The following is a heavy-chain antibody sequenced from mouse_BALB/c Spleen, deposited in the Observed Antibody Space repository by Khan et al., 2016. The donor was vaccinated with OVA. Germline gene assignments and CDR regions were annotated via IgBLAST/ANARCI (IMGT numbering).Heavy chain of an antibody. Sequence: QVQLKQSGAELVRPGASVKLSCKTSGYIFTNYWIHWIKQRSGQGLEWIARIYPGTDNTYYDEKLKDKATLTADKSSSTAYMQLSSLKSEDSAVYCCAREEALYYFDYWGQGTTLTVSS. CDR2: IYPGTDNT. D-gene: IGHD3-2*02. J-gene: IGHJ2*01. CDR3: AREEALYYFDY. V-gene: IGHV1-76*01. CDR1: GYIFTNYW.